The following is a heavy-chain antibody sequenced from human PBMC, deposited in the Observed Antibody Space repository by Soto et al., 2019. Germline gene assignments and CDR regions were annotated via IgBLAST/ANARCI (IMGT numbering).Heavy chain of an antibody. D-gene: IGHD3-22*01. CDR3: ARAFFYQGSDSRGYSFDAFDF. Sequence: QVQLVQSGAEVKKPGASVKVSCKASGYTFTSSGMSWVRQAPGQGLEWMGWISAHTGSSEYAQRVQGRVTMTTDRSTSTAYMELRSLRSDDTAVYYCARAFFYQGSDSRGYSFDAFDFWGPGTLVTVSS. J-gene: IGHJ3*01. V-gene: IGHV1-18*01. CDR2: ISAHTGSS. CDR1: GYTFTSSG.